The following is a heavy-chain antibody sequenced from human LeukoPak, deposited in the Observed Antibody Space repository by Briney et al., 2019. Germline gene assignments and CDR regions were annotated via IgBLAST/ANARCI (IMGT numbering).Heavy chain of an antibody. CDR2: IYTSGST. J-gene: IGHJ6*03. D-gene: IGHD3-9*01. CDR1: GGSISSGSYY. V-gene: IGHV4-61*02. Sequence: SETLSLTCTVSGGSISSGSYYWSWIRQPAGKGLEWIGRIYTSGSTNYNPSLKSRVTISVDTSKNQFSLKLSSVTAADTAVYYCARVITDLPFLRYFDWLPSSNYYYYYMDVWGKGTTVTVSS. CDR3: ARVITDLPFLRYFDWLPSSNYYYYYMDV.